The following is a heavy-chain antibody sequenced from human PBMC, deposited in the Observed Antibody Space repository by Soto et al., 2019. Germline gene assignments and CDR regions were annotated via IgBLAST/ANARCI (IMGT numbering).Heavy chain of an antibody. CDR2: IYHSGST. CDR1: GYSISSGYY. Sequence: SETLSLTCAVSGYSISSGYYWGWIRQPPGKGLEWIGSIYHSGSTYYNPSLKSRVTISVDTSKNQFSLKLSSVTAADTAVYYCASTSLYYDFWIGYYGYYYYYGMDVWGQGTTVTVSS. D-gene: IGHD3-3*01. J-gene: IGHJ6*02. CDR3: ASTSLYYDFWIGYYGYYYYYGMDV. V-gene: IGHV4-38-2*01.